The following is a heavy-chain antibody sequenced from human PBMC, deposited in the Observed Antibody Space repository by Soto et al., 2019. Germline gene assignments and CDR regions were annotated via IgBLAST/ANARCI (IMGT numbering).Heavy chain of an antibody. CDR2: VYHSGST. J-gene: IGHJ4*02. D-gene: IGHD5-12*01. V-gene: IGHV4-30-2*01. Sequence: QLQLQESGSGLVKPSQTLSLTCAVSGGSISSGGYSWSWIRQPPGKGLEWIGYVYHSGSTYYNPSLKSRVTISVDRSKNQFSLKLSSVTAADTAVYYCARGNIVATTGVYFDYWGQGTLVTVSS. CDR1: GGSISSGGYS. CDR3: ARGNIVATTGVYFDY.